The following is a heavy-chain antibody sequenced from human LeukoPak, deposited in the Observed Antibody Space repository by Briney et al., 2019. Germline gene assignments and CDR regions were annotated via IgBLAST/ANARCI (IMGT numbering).Heavy chain of an antibody. CDR1: GFTFSSYG. D-gene: IGHD6-6*01. CDR2: IWYDGSNK. J-gene: IGHJ4*02. Sequence: GGFLRLSCAASGFTFSSYGMHWVRQAPGKGLEWVAVIWYDGSNKYYADSVKGRFTISRDNSKNTLYLQMNSLRAEDTAVYYCAKDLRSGSIAAPFDYWGQGILVTVSS. V-gene: IGHV3-33*06. CDR3: AKDLRSGSIAAPFDY.